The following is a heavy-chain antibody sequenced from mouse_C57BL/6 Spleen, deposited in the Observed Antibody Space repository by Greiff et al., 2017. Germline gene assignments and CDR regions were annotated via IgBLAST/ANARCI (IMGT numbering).Heavy chain of an antibody. V-gene: IGHV1-82*01. CDR1: GYAFSSSW. CDR2: IYPGDGDT. CDR3: ARGGNSWYFDV. Sequence: VQLQQSGPELVKPGASVKISCKASGYAFSSSWMNWVKQRPGKGLEWIGRIYPGDGDTNYNGKFKGKATLTADKSSSTAYMQLSSLTSEDSAVYCCARGGNSWYFDVWGTGTTVTVSS. J-gene: IGHJ1*03. D-gene: IGHD2-1*01.